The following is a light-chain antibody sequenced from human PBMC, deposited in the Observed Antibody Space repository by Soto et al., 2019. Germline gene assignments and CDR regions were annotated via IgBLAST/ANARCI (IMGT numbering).Light chain of an antibody. CDR3: QHYGNSPPFT. Sequence: EIVLTQSPGTLSLSPGERATLSCRASQSVSSSYLAWYQQKPGQAPRLLIYGESSRATGIPDRFSGSGSGTDFNLTISRLEPEDFAVYFCQHYGNSPPFTFGQGTKVEIK. CDR1: QSVSSSY. J-gene: IGKJ2*01. V-gene: IGKV3-20*01. CDR2: GES.